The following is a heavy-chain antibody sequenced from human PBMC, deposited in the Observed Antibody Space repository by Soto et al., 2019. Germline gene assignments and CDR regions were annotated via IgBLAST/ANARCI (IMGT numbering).Heavy chain of an antibody. CDR1: GFTFSDYY. CDR2: ISSSSSYT. D-gene: IGHD2-15*01. V-gene: IGHV3-11*05. J-gene: IGHJ6*02. CDR3: ASSRLRIGYYYYGMDV. Sequence: QVQLVESGGGLVKPGGSLRLSCAASGFTFSDYYMSWIRQAPGKGLEWVSYISSSSSYTNYADSVKGRFTISRDNAKNSLYLQMNSLRAEDTAVYYCASSRLRIGYYYYGMDVWGQGTTVTVSS.